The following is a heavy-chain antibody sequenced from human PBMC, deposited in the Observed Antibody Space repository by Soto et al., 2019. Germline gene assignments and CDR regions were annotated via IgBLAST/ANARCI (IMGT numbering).Heavy chain of an antibody. Sequence: GSLRLSCAASGFTFSSYSMNWVRQAPGKGLEWVSSISSSSSYIYYADSVKGRFTISRDNAKNSLYLQMNSLRAEDTAVYYCARERGGDYGDYVFDYWGQGTLVTVSS. CDR3: ARERGGDYGDYVFDY. CDR1: GFTFSSYS. J-gene: IGHJ4*02. D-gene: IGHD4-17*01. V-gene: IGHV3-21*01. CDR2: ISSSSSYI.